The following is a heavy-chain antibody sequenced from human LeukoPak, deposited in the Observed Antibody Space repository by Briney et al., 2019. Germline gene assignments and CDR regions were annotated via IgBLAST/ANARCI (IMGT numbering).Heavy chain of an antibody. D-gene: IGHD1-26*01. CDR1: GGSISSGSYY. CDR3: ARGNSGSYSYYYYCYMDV. J-gene: IGHJ6*03. V-gene: IGHV4-61*02. CDR2: IYTSGST. Sequence: SETLSLTCTVSGGSISSGSYYWSWIRQPAGKGLEWIGRIYTSGSTNYNPSLKSRVTISVDTSKNQFSLKLSSVTAADTAVYYCARGNSGSYSYYYYCYMDVWGKGTTVTVSS.